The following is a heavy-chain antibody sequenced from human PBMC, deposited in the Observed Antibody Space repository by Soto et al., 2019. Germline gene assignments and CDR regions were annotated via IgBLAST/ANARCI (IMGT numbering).Heavy chain of an antibody. D-gene: IGHD3-3*01. Sequence: PGGSLRLSCAASGFTFSSYSMNWVRQAPGKGLEWVSSISSSSSYIYYADSVKGRFTISRDNAKNSLYLKMNSLRAEDTAVYYCARGKIDFWSGYYYYYGMDVWGQGTTVTVSS. J-gene: IGHJ6*02. CDR3: ARGKIDFWSGYYYYYGMDV. CDR1: GFTFSSYS. CDR2: ISSSSSYI. V-gene: IGHV3-21*01.